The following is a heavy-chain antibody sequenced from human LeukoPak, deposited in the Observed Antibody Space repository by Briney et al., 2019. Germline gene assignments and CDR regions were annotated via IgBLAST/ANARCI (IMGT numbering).Heavy chain of an antibody. D-gene: IGHD5-18*01. CDR2: INPNSGGT. J-gene: IGHJ4*02. V-gene: IGHV1-2*02. CDR1: GYTFTGYY. Sequence: ASVKVSCKASGYTFTGYYMHWVRQAPGQGLEWMEWINPNSGGTNYAQKFQGRVTMTRDTSISTAYMELSRLRSDDTAVYYCARDASGYSYGSFDYWGQGTLVTVSS. CDR3: ARDASGYSYGSFDY.